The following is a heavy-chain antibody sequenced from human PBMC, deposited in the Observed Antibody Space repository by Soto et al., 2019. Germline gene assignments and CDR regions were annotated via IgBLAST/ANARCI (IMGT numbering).Heavy chain of an antibody. CDR2: IYYSGST. V-gene: IGHV4-61*01. J-gene: IGHJ4*02. CDR3: ASAIMVYAIESGHYFDY. D-gene: IGHD2-8*01. CDR1: GGSVSSGSYY. Sequence: PSETLSLSCTVSGGSVSSGSYYWSWIRQPQGKGLEWIGYIYYSGSTNYNPSLTSRVTISVDTSKNQFSLKLSSVTVGDTAVYYCASAIMVYAIESGHYFDYWGQGTLASVSA.